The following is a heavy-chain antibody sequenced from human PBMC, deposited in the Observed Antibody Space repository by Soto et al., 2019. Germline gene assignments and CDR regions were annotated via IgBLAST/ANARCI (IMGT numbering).Heavy chain of an antibody. V-gene: IGHV3-23*01. CDR1: VFTFSNYA. D-gene: IGHD3-22*01. Sequence: GGSLRLSCSASVFTFSNYAMSWFRQSPGKGLEWVSGVSSTGTSPYYAGSVQGRFTISRDNSKNMFYLQMKSLRAEDTAIYYCAKARPSGGYYYVEAFDVWGQGTMVTV. J-gene: IGHJ3*01. CDR2: VSSTGTSP. CDR3: AKARPSGGYYYVEAFDV.